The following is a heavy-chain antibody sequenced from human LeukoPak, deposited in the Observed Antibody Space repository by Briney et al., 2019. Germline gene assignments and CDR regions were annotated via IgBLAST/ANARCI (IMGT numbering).Heavy chain of an antibody. V-gene: IGHV3-7*03. J-gene: IGHJ4*02. D-gene: IGHD6-19*01. CDR1: GFMFSSNW. CDR3: AKDNRRHYTSGPNPDSLH. Sequence: GGSLRLSCAAPGFMFSSNWMSWVRLAPGKGLEWVANIKEDGTETYYVDSVKGRFTISRDNAKNSLYLQMNSLRVEDTAFYYCAKDNRRHYTSGPNPDSLHWGQGALVTVSS. CDR2: IKEDGTET.